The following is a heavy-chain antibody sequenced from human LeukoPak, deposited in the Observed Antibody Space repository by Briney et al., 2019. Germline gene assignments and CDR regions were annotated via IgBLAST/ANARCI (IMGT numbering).Heavy chain of an antibody. V-gene: IGHV4-59*08. CDR1: GGSISNYY. J-gene: IGHJ4*02. CDR3: ARHGGSASFDY. CDR2: SYYSGST. D-gene: IGHD3-10*01. Sequence: SETLSLTCTVSGGSISNYYWSWIRKPPGKGLEWIGYSYYSGSTTPHPSLKSRVTISVDTSKNQFSLSLRSVTAADTAVYYCARHGGSASFDYWGQGTLVTVSS.